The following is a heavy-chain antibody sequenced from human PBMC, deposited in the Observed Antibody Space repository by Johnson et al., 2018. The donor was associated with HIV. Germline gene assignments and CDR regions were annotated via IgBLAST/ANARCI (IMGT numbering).Heavy chain of an antibody. Sequence: VQLVESGGGLVQSGGSLRLSCGASGFTVSSNYMNWVRQAPGKGLEWVSVIYSGGSTYYADSVKGRFTISRDNSKNTLYLQMNSLRAEDTAVYYCARESVALVAFDIWGQGTMVTVSS. CDR1: GFTVSSNY. D-gene: IGHD6-13*01. CDR2: IYSGGST. V-gene: IGHV3-66*01. J-gene: IGHJ3*02. CDR3: ARESVALVAFDI.